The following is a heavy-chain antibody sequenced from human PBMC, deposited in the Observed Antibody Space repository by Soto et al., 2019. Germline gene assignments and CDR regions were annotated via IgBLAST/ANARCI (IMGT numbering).Heavy chain of an antibody. J-gene: IGHJ4*02. D-gene: IGHD1-26*01. CDR2: ISYDGSNK. Sequence: GGSLRLSCAASGFTFSSYAMHWVRQAPGKGLEWVAVISYDGSNKYYADSVKGRFTISRDNSKNTLYLQMNSLRAEDTAVYYCASLGWEYGHGVYWGQGTLVTVSS. CDR1: GFTFSSYA. V-gene: IGHV3-30-3*01. CDR3: ASLGWEYGHGVY.